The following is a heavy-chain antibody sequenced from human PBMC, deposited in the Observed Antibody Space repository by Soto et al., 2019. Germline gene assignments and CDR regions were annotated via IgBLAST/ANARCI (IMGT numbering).Heavy chain of an antibody. Sequence: QVQLVESGGGVVQPGRSLRLSCAASGFTFSSYAMHWVRQAPGKGLEWVAVISYDGSNKYYADSVKGRFTISRDNSKNTXYXXMNSLRAEDTAVYYCARGDTYYDFWSGYYIRPMDYWGQGTLVTVSS. CDR3: ARGDTYYDFWSGYYIRPMDY. J-gene: IGHJ4*02. D-gene: IGHD3-3*01. V-gene: IGHV3-30-3*01. CDR2: ISYDGSNK. CDR1: GFTFSSYA.